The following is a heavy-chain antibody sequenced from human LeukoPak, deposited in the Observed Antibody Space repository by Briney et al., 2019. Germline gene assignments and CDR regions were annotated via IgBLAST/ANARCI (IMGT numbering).Heavy chain of an antibody. D-gene: IGHD6-13*01. J-gene: IGHJ4*02. Sequence: SETLSLTCTVSGGSIISTIYYWGWIRQSPGKGLDWIGSISYSGSSFCKPSLKSRVTIAVDTSKNQFSLRLSSVTAADTAFYYCARDRGVSGFVYWGQGTLVTVSS. CDR2: ISYSGSS. V-gene: IGHV4-39*07. CDR1: GGSIISTIYY. CDR3: ARDRGVSGFVY.